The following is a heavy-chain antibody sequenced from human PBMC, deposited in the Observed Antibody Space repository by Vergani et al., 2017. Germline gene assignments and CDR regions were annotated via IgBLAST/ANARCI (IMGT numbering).Heavy chain of an antibody. CDR1: GFTFTAHG. CDR3: ARESGAVAAEGGYYYGMDV. J-gene: IGHJ6*02. CDR2: ISGSGGST. Sequence: EVQLLESGGGSAQPGESLRLSCVASGFTFTAHGLNWVRQAPGKGLEWVSAISGSGGSTYYADSVKGRFTISRDNSKNTLYLQMNSLRAEDTAVYYCARESGAVAAEGGYYYGMDVWGQGTTVTVSS. V-gene: IGHV3-23*01. D-gene: IGHD6-19*01.